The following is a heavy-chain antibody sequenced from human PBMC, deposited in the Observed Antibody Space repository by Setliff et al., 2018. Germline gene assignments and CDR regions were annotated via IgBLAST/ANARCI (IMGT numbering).Heavy chain of an antibody. J-gene: IGHJ5*02. Sequence: PGGSLRLSCAASGFTLSDYSMNWVRQTPGKGLEWVSSISPTSGYIFYADSVRGRFTVSRDNAKNSLSLQMNGLRAEDTSVYYCGRDVFDFRTGQGGPWGQGTRVTVSS. V-gene: IGHV3-21*06. CDR2: ISPTSGYI. CDR3: GRDVFDFRTGQGGP. D-gene: IGHD3-3*01. CDR1: GFTLSDYS.